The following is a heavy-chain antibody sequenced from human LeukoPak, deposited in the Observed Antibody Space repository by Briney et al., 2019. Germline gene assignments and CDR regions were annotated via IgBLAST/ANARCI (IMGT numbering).Heavy chain of an antibody. J-gene: IGHJ4*02. Sequence: PGGSLRLSCAASGFTFSDYYMSWIRPAPGEGLEWVSYISSSCSTIYYADSVKGRFTISRVNAKNSLYLQMNSLRAEDTAVYYCARDTIGASFDYWGQGALLTVSS. V-gene: IGHV3-11*04. CDR3: ARDTIGASFDY. D-gene: IGHD3-10*01. CDR2: ISSSCSTI. CDR1: GFTFSDYY.